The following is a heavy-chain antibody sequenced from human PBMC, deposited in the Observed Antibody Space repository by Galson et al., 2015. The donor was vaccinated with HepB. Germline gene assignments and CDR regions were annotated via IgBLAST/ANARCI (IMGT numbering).Heavy chain of an antibody. D-gene: IGHD6-13*01. V-gene: IGHV4-31*03. J-gene: IGHJ3*02. Sequence: LSLTCTVSGGSISSGGYYWSWTRQHPGKGLEWIGYIYYSGSTYYNPSLKSRVTISVDTSKNQFSLKLSSVTAADTAVYYCARGWARGEAFDIWGQGTMVTVSS. CDR1: GGSISSGGYY. CDR3: ARGWARGEAFDI. CDR2: IYYSGST.